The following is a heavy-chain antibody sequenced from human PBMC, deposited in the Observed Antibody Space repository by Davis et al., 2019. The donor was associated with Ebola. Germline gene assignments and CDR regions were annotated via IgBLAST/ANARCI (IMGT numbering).Heavy chain of an antibody. CDR2: ISGSGGST. Sequence: GESLKISCAASGFTFSSYAMSWVRQAPGKGLEWVSAISGSGGSTYYADSVKGRFTISRDNSKNTLYLQMNSLRAEDTAVYYCASPAIFGVVMNHYYYMDVWGKGTTVTVSS. V-gene: IGHV3-23*01. CDR1: GFTFSSYA. CDR3: ASPAIFGVVMNHYYYMDV. J-gene: IGHJ6*03. D-gene: IGHD3-3*01.